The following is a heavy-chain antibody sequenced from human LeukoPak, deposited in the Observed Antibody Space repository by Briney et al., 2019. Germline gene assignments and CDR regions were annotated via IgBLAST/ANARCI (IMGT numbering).Heavy chain of an antibody. CDR2: IYYSGST. D-gene: IGHD5-18*01. CDR3: ARVVRGGYSYGIHDY. CDR1: GGSISSGDYY. Sequence: PSQTLSLTCTVSGGSISSGDYYWSWIRQPPGKGLEWIGYIYYSGSTYCNPSLKSRVTISVDTSKNQFSLKLSSVTAADTAVYYCARVVRGGYSYGIHDYWGQGTLVTVSS. J-gene: IGHJ4*02. V-gene: IGHV4-30-4*01.